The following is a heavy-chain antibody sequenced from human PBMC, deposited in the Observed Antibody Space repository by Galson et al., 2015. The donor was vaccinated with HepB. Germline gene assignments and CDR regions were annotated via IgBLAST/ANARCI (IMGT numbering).Heavy chain of an antibody. CDR2: IVYDGSNK. D-gene: IGHD2-15*01. V-gene: IGHV3-30*04. J-gene: IGHJ6*02. Sequence: SLRLSCAASGFTFSHYAMHWVRQAPGKGLEWVALIVYDGSNKYYADSVTGRFSISRDNSKNTLYLQLNSLRAEDTAVYYCARVKTSDCSGGRCFRRPYFYYYALDVWGQGTTVTVSS. CDR3: ARVKTSDCSGGRCFRRPYFYYYALDV. CDR1: GFTFSHYA.